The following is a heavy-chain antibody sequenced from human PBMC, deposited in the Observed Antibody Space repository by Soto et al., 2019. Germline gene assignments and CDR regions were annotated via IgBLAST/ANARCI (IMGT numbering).Heavy chain of an antibody. CDR1: GGTFSSYA. V-gene: IGHV1-69*12. CDR3: AKTGATTLPSYWYFDL. Sequence: QVQLVQSGAEVKKPGSSVKVSCKASGGTFSSYAISWVRQAPGQGLEWMGGIIPIFGTANYAQKFQGRVTITADESTGTAYMELSSLRSEDTAVYYCAKTGATTLPSYWYFDLWGRGTLVTVSS. J-gene: IGHJ2*01. CDR2: IIPIFGTA. D-gene: IGHD1-26*01.